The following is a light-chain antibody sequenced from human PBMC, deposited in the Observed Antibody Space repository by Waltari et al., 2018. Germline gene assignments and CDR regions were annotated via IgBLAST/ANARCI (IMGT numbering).Light chain of an antibody. V-gene: IGLV2-23*01. Sequence: QSALTQPASVSGSPGQSITISCTGTSSAVGSYNLVSWYQQHPGKAPKLMIYEGSKRPSGVSNRFSGSKSGNTASLTISGLQAEDEVDYYCCSYAGSSSHVVFGGGTKLTVL. CDR3: CSYAGSSSHVV. J-gene: IGLJ2*01. CDR1: SSAVGSYNL. CDR2: EGS.